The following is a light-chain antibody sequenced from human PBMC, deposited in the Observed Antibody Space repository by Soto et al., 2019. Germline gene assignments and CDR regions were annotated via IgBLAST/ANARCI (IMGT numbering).Light chain of an antibody. CDR2: GVS. CDR3: QQPNNWPQLN. J-gene: IGKJ4*01. V-gene: IGKV3-15*01. Sequence: LVMPPSTGPLSLSPGARAPISGRASPSVAVNLAWYQQKPGQPPPLLLYGVSTRATGVPARFSGSGSETDFSLTISSLQIEDFALYYCQQPNNWPQLNFGRGTKVDI. CDR1: PSVAVN.